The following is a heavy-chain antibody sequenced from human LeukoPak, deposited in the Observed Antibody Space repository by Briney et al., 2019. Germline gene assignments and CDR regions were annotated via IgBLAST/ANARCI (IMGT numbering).Heavy chain of an antibody. Sequence: GASVKVSCKASGYTFTGYYMHWVRQAPGQGLEWMGIINPSGGSTSYAQKFQGRVTMTRDTSTSTVYMELSSLRSEDTAVYYCARGGPPPYSSSWYLDYWGQGTLVTVSS. CDR2: INPSGGST. CDR1: GYTFTGYY. D-gene: IGHD6-13*01. CDR3: ARGGPPPYSSSWYLDY. J-gene: IGHJ4*02. V-gene: IGHV1-46*01.